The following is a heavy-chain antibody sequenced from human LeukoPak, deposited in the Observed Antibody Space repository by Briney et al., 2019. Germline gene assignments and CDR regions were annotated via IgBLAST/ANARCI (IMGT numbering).Heavy chain of an antibody. CDR1: GFTFSSYG. D-gene: IGHD6-19*01. V-gene: IGHV3-33*01. Sequence: GGSLRLSCAASGFTFSSYGMHWVRQAPGKGLEWVAVIWYDGSKEYYADSVKGRFTISRDDSKNTLYLLMNSLRAEDTAVYYCAREDSSGWLSDYWGQGTLVTVSS. CDR3: AREDSSGWLSDY. J-gene: IGHJ4*02. CDR2: IWYDGSKE.